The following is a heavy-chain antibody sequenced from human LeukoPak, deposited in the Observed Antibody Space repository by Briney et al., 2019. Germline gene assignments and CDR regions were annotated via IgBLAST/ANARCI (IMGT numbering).Heavy chain of an antibody. CDR2: IGPGGDI. D-gene: IGHD1-1*01. V-gene: IGHV3-48*01. CDR3: ARVSGRLERQSDLDY. CDR1: GFSFTAYS. Sequence: GGSLRLSCAASGFSFTAYSMNWVRQAPGRGLEWISYIGPGGDIYYADSVTGRFTVPRDTAKNSLYLQMNGLRVEDTAVYYCARVSGRLERQSDLDYWGQGTLVIVSS. J-gene: IGHJ4*02.